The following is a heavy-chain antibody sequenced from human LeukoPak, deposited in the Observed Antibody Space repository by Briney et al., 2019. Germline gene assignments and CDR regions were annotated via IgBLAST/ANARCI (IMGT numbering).Heavy chain of an antibody. CDR2: INPNSGGT. J-gene: IGHJ5*02. D-gene: IGHD2-15*01. Sequence: ASVKVSCKASGYTFTDYYMHWVRQAPGQGLEWMGWINPNSGGTNYAQKFQGRVTMTRDTSISTAYMELSRLRSDDTAVYYCARDRCSGGSCYSDWFDPWGQGTLVTVSS. CDR3: ARDRCSGGSCYSDWFDP. CDR1: GYTFTDYY. V-gene: IGHV1-2*02.